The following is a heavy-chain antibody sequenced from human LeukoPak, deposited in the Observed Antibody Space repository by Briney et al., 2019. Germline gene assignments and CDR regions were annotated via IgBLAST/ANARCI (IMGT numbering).Heavy chain of an antibody. J-gene: IGHJ4*02. Sequence: SETLSFTSTVSAGSISSSSYYWGWIRQPPGKGLEWIGSIYYSGNTYYNPSLKSRVTISVDTSKNQFSLKLSSVTAADAAVYYCACSRDLYSPLDYWGQGTLATVPS. CDR2: IYYSGNT. V-gene: IGHV4-39*01. D-gene: IGHD5-24*01. CDR3: ACSRDLYSPLDY. CDR1: AGSISSSSYY.